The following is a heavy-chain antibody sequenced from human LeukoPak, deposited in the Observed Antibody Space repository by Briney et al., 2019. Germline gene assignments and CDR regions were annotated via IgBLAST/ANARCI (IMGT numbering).Heavy chain of an antibody. CDR1: GGSFSDNF. D-gene: IGHD4-17*01. J-gene: IGHJ4*02. V-gene: IGHV4-34*01. CDR2: INHGGGT. Sequence: SETLSLTCAVYGGSFSDNFWNWIRQTPGKGLEWIGEINHGGGTNYNPSLKSRATISVVTSKKQFSLNLTSVTAADTAVYYCARGEDGTGDYRPTYFDSWGQGTLVTVSS. CDR3: ARGEDGTGDYRPTYFDS.